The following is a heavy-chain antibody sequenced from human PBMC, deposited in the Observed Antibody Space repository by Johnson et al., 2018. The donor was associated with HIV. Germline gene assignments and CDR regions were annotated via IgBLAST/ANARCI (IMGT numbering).Heavy chain of an antibody. Sequence: QVQLVESGGGVVQPGGSLRLSCAASGFTFSSYGIHWVRQAPGKGLEWVSFIRYDGSNKYYTDSVKGRFPISRDNSRNTLNLQMNNLRAEDTGVYYFARDTADFWSGEGAFDIWGQGTMVTVSS. CDR2: IRYDGSNK. CDR3: ARDTADFWSGEGAFDI. CDR1: GFTFSSYG. D-gene: IGHD3-3*01. J-gene: IGHJ3*02. V-gene: IGHV3-30*02.